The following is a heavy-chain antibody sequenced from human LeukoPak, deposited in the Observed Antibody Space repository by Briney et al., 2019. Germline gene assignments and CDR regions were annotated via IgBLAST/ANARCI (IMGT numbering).Heavy chain of an antibody. CDR3: ARLSGSSWYAAIDC. V-gene: IGHV3-21*01. Sequence: GGSLRLSCAASGFTFSSYSMNWVRQAPGKGREWVSSISSSSNYIYYADSVKGRFTISRDNAKNSLYLQMNSLRAEDTAVYYCARLSGSSWYAAIDCWGYGTLVTVSS. D-gene: IGHD6-13*01. CDR2: ISSSSNYI. CDR1: GFTFSSYS. J-gene: IGHJ4*01.